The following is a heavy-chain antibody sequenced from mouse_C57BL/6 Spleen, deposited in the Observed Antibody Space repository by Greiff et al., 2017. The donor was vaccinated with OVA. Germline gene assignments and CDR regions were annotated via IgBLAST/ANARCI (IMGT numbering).Heavy chain of an antibody. CDR2: ISSGGDYI. D-gene: IGHD2-5*01. CDR1: GFTFSSYA. J-gene: IGHJ4*01. V-gene: IGHV5-9-1*02. Sequence: EVKVVESGEGLVKPGGSLKLSCAASGFTFSSYAMSWVRQTPEKRLEWVAYISSGGDYIYYADNVKGRFTISRDNARNTLYLQMSSLKSEDTAMYYCTRDNSNYYAMDYWGQGTSVTVSS. CDR3: TRDNSNYYAMDY.